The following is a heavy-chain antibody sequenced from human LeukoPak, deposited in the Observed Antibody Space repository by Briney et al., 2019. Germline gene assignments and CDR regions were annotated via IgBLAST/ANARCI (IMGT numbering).Heavy chain of an antibody. Sequence: SETLSLTCTVSGYSISSGYYWGWIRQPPGKGLEWIGSIYHSGSTYYNPSLKSRVTISVDTSKNQFSLKLSSVTAADTAVYYCARDHYDSGSYSLDYWGQGTLVTVSS. V-gene: IGHV4-38-2*02. CDR3: ARDHYDSGSYSLDY. J-gene: IGHJ4*02. CDR1: GYSISSGYY. CDR2: IYHSGST. D-gene: IGHD3-10*01.